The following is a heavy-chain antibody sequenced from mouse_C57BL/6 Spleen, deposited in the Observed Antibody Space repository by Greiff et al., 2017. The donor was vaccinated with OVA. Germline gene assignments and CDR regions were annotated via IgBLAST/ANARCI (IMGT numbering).Heavy chain of an antibody. CDR2: IDPSDSAT. D-gene: IGHD4-1*01. J-gene: IGHJ3*01. CDR3: ASFAGPFAY. CDR1: GYTFTSYW. V-gene: IGHV1-52*01. Sequence: QVQLQQPGAELVRPGSSVKLSCKASGYTFTSYWMHWVKQGPIQGLEWIGNIDPSDSATHYNQKFKDKATLTVDKSSSTAYLQLSSLTSEDSAVYYCASFAGPFAYWGQGTMVTVAA.